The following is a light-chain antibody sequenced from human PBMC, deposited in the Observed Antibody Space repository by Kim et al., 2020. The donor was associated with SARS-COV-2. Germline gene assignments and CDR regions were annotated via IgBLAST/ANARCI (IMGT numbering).Light chain of an antibody. J-gene: IGKJ1*01. V-gene: IGKV1-27*01. CDR3: QKYNGAPWT. CDR1: QGISRY. CDR2: AAS. Sequence: AYIGDRVTVACRARQGISRYLAWYQQKPGKVPKPLIYAASALQSGVPSRFSGSGSGTDFTLTISSLQPEDVATYYCQKYNGAPWTFGQGTKVDIK.